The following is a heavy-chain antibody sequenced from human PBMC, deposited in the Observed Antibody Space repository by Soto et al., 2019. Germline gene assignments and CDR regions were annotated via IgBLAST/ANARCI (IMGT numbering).Heavy chain of an antibody. Sequence: EVQLVESGGGLVQPGGSLRLSCAASGIIVQSNYMNWVRQAPGKGLEWVSIIYSGGSTYYADSVKGRFTISRHDSKDTLYLQMSSLRSEDTATYHCARGVFGQPDSWGQGTLVIVSS. CDR3: ARGVFGQPDS. CDR2: IYSGGST. CDR1: GIIVQSNY. D-gene: IGHD2-21*01. J-gene: IGHJ5*01. V-gene: IGHV3-53*04.